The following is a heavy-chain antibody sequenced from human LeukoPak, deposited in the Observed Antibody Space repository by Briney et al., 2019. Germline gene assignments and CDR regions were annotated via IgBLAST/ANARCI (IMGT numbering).Heavy chain of an antibody. V-gene: IGHV4-59*08. CDR1: GGSISSYY. CDR3: ARQTGYSSGWYLFDY. J-gene: IGHJ4*02. D-gene: IGHD6-19*01. CDR2: IYDSVFT. Sequence: SETLSLTCAVSGGSISSYYWSWIRQPPGKGLEWIGYIYDSVFTRYNPSLKSRVTISVDTSKNQFSLKLSSVTAADTAVYYCARQTGYSSGWYLFDYWGQGTLVTVSS.